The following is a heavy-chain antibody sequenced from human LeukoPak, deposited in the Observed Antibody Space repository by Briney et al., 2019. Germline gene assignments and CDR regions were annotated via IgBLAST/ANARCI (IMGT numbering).Heavy chain of an antibody. J-gene: IGHJ5*02. D-gene: IGHD2-2*01. V-gene: IGHV4-39*01. CDR2: INHSGST. CDR3: ARHWRKYCSSTSCYFEYWFDP. CDR1: GGSISSSNHY. Sequence: SETLSLTCTVSGGSISSSNHYWGWIRQPPGKGLEWIGEINHSGSTNYNPSLKSRVTISVDTSKNQFSLKLSSVTAADTAVYYCARHWRKYCSSTSCYFEYWFDPWGQGTLVTVSS.